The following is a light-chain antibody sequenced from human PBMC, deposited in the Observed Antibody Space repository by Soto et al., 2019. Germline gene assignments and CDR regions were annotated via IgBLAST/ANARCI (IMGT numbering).Light chain of an antibody. J-gene: IGLJ2*01. CDR2: EGS. V-gene: IGLV2-23*01. CDR1: SSDVGSYNL. CDR3: CSYAGSLRV. Sequence: QSALTQPASVSGSPGQSITISCTGTSSDVGSYNLVSWYQQHPGKAPKLMIYEGSKRPSGVSNRFSGSKSGNTASLTICGRQAEDEADYYCCSYAGSLRVFGGGTKLTVL.